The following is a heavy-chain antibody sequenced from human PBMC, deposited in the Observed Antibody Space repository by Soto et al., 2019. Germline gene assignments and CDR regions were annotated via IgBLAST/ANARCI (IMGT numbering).Heavy chain of an antibody. D-gene: IGHD2-15*01. CDR1: GYTFTGYY. V-gene: IGHV1-2*02. CDR2: INPNSGGT. J-gene: IGHJ6*02. Sequence: ASVKVSCKASGYTFTGYYMHWVRQAPGQGLEWMGWINPNSGGTNYAQKFQGRVTMTRDTSISTAYMELSRLRSDDTAVYYCAVADQYCSGGSCYSDYYYGMDVWGQGTTVTVSS. CDR3: AVADQYCSGGSCYSDYYYGMDV.